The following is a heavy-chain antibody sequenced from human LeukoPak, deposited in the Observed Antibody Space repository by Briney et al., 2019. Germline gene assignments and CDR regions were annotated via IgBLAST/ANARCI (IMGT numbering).Heavy chain of an antibody. CDR3: AGSIVVVVAATPGWFDP. Sequence: PSETLSLTCTVSGGSISSSSYYWGWIRQPPGKGLEWIGRIYYSGSTYYNPSLKSRVTISVDTSKNQFSLKLSSVTAADTAVYYCAGSIVVVVAATPGWFDPWGQGTLVTVSS. D-gene: IGHD2-15*01. CDR2: IYYSGST. CDR1: GGSISSSSYY. V-gene: IGHV4-39*01. J-gene: IGHJ5*02.